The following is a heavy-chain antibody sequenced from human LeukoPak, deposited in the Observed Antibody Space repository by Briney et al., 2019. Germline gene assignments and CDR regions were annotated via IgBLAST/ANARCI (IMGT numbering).Heavy chain of an antibody. Sequence: ASVKVSCKASGYTFTDYYMHWVRQAPGQGLEWMGWIDPNSGGTNYQGRVTMTRDTSIRTAYLELSRLTSDDTGVYYCARVTVDTVVLAASVTYAYYYGMNVWGQGTTVTVSS. CDR1: GYTFTDYY. CDR3: ARVTVDTVVLAASVTYAYYYGMNV. V-gene: IGHV1-2*02. D-gene: IGHD2-2*03. CDR2: IDPNSGGT. J-gene: IGHJ6*02.